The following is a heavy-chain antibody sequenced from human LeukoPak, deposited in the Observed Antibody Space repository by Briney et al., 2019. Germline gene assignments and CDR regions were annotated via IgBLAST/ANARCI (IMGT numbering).Heavy chain of an antibody. Sequence: SETLSLTCAVYGGSFSGYYWSWIRQPPGKGLEWIGEINHSGSTNYNPSLKSRVTISVDESKNQFSLKLSSVTAADTAVYYCGARKHYYYYMDVWGKGTTVTVSS. J-gene: IGHJ6*03. CDR2: INHSGST. V-gene: IGHV4-34*01. CDR3: GARKHYYYYMDV. CDR1: GGSFSGYY. D-gene: IGHD1-26*01.